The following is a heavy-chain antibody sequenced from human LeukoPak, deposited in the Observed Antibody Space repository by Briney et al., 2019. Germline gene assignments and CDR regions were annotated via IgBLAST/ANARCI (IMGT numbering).Heavy chain of an antibody. CDR3: ARRTLYYYDSSGYSGPDFDY. J-gene: IGHJ4*02. Sequence: GESLQISCKGSGYSFTSYCIGWVRQMPGKGLEWMGIIYPGDSDTRYSPSFQGQVTISADKSISTAYLQWSSLKASDTAMYYCARRTLYYYDSSGYSGPDFDYWGQGTLVTVSS. V-gene: IGHV5-51*01. D-gene: IGHD3-22*01. CDR1: GYSFTSYC. CDR2: IYPGDSDT.